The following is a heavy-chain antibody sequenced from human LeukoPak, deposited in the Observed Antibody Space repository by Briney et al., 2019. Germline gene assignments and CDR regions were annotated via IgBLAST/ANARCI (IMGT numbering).Heavy chain of an antibody. Sequence: SGTLSLTCAVSGVFISSSEWWIWVRQPPGQGLEWIGEIHRDGRTRYNPSLQTRVTMSIDYSKNQISLEVTSVTAADTAIYYCGKTDIYFNPIDYWGPGSLVTVSS. D-gene: IGHD3-9*01. CDR1: GVFISSSEW. J-gene: IGHJ4*02. V-gene: IGHV4-4*02. CDR2: IHRDGRT. CDR3: GKTDIYFNPIDY.